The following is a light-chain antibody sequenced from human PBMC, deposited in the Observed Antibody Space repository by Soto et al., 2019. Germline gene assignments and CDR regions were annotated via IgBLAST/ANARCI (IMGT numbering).Light chain of an antibody. CDR2: DAS. Sequence: EIELTQSPGTLSLSPGERATLSCRASQSVCTYLAWYQQKPGQAPRLLIYDASSRATGIPDRFSGSGSGTDFTLIISRLEPEDFVVYYCQQYVSRPLTFGGGTKVEIK. CDR3: QQYVSRPLT. J-gene: IGKJ4*01. CDR1: QSVCTY. V-gene: IGKV3-20*01.